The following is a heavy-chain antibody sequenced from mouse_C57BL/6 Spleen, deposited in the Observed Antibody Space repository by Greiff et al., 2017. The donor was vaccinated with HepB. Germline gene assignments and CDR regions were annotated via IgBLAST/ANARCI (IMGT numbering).Heavy chain of an antibody. D-gene: IGHD1-1*01. CDR3: ARDRNYYGSSYPFDD. J-gene: IGHJ2*01. CDR1: GFTFSDYY. CDR2: INYDGSST. Sequence: EVQRVESEGGLVQPGSSMKLSCTASGFTFSDYYMAWVRQVPEKGLEWVANINYDGSSTYYLDSLKSRFIISRDNAKNILYLQMSSLKSEDTATYYCARDRNYYGSSYPFDDWGQGTTLTVSS. V-gene: IGHV5-16*01.